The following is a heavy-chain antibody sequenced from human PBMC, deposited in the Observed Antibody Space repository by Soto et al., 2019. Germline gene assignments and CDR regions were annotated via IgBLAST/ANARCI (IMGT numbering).Heavy chain of an antibody. D-gene: IGHD3-10*01. Sequence: SETLSLTCAVSSGTIISSNWWTWFRQPPGKGLEWIGEINQSGSPNYNPSLRSRVTISVDTSKSQYSLKLSSVTAADTAVYYCARLHRRITMVRGDDYYYYLDVWGKGSPVNVSS. CDR2: INQSGSP. CDR3: ARLHRRITMVRGDDYYYYLDV. V-gene: IGHV4-4*02. CDR1: SGTIISSNW. J-gene: IGHJ6*03.